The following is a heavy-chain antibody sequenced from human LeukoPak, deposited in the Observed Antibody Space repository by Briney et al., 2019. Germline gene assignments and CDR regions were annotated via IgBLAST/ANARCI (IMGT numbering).Heavy chain of an antibody. J-gene: IGHJ4*02. V-gene: IGHV1-69*13. D-gene: IGHD3-22*01. CDR2: IIPIFGTA. Sequence: SVKVSCKASGYTFTNYGITWVRQAPGQGLEWMGGIIPIFGTANYAQKFQGRVTITADESTSTAYMELSRPTSDDTAVYYCARDAAIYGNGAYYYLWWGQGTLVTVSS. CDR3: ARDAAIYGNGAYYYLW. CDR1: GYTFTNYG.